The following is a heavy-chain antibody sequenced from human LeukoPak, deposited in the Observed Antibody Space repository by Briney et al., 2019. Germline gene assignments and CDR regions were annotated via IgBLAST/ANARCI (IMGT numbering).Heavy chain of an antibody. CDR2: IYHSGST. CDR3: ARRYYDYVWGSYYFDY. V-gene: IGHV4-4*02. J-gene: IGHJ4*02. CDR1: GGSISSSNW. D-gene: IGHD3-16*01. Sequence: PSGTLSLTCAVSGGSISSSNWWSWVRQPPGKGLEWIGEIYHSGSTNYNPSLKSRVTISVDKSKNQFSLKLSSVTAADTAVYYCARRYYDYVWGSYYFDYWGQGTLVTVSS.